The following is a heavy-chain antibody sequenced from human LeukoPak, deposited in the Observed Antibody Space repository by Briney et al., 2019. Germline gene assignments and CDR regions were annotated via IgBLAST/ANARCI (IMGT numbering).Heavy chain of an antibody. CDR2: IYSSGST. CDR3: ARKDWDY. D-gene: IGHD3-9*01. Sequence: SETLSLTCTVSGASISAFPWSWFRQPAGKTLEWIGLIYSSGSTLLNPPLKTRVAMPLDLTKNQLSLRLTSLTAADTAMYYCARKDWDYWGQGTLVTVSS. V-gene: IGHV4-4*07. CDR1: GASISAFP. J-gene: IGHJ4*02.